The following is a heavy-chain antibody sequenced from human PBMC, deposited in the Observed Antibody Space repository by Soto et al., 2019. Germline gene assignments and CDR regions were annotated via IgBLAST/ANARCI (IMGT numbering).Heavy chain of an antibody. V-gene: IGHV1-69*13. CDR1: RGTFSSYA. J-gene: IGHJ4*02. D-gene: IGHD6-6*01. CDR3: ARESEYSSSTFDY. CDR2: IIPIFGTA. Sequence: PVEVSCKASRGTFSSYAISWVRQAPGQGLEWMGGIIPIFGTANYAQKFQGRVTITADESTSTAYMELSSLRSEDTAVYYCARESEYSSSTFDYWGQGTLVTVSS.